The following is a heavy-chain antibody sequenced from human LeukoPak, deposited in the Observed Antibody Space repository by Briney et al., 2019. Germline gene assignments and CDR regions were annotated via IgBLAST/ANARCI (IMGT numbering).Heavy chain of an antibody. CDR3: AEGHRYSSGWYWGHWFDP. J-gene: IGHJ5*02. CDR1: GGSFSDYY. Sequence: SETLSLTCAVYGGSFSDYYWTRIRQPPGKGLEWIGEINHGGSTNYNPSLKSRVTISVDTSKKQFFLRLSSVTAADTAVYYCAEGHRYSSGWYWGHWFDPWGQGTLVTVSS. D-gene: IGHD6-19*01. CDR2: INHGGST. V-gene: IGHV4-34*01.